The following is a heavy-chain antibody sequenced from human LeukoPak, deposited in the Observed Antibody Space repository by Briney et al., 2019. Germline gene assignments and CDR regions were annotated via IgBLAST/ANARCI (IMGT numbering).Heavy chain of an antibody. J-gene: IGHJ4*02. D-gene: IGHD6-19*01. CDR1: GFTFSSYE. V-gene: IGHV3-48*01. CDR2: ISSSSSTI. CDR3: ARVAYSSGWYNRFFDY. Sequence: GGSLRLSCAASGFTFSSYEMNWVRQAPGKGLEWVSYISSSSSTIYYADSVKGRFTISRDNAKNSLYLQMNSLRAEDTAVYYCARVAYSSGWYNRFFDYWGQGTLVTVSS.